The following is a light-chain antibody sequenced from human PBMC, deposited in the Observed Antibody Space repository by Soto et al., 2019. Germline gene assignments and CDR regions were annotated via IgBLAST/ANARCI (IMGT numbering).Light chain of an antibody. Sequence: EIVLTQSPATLSLSPGERATLSCRASQSVSSYLAWYQQKPGQAPRLLIYDASNRATGIPARFSGSGSGTDFTLTISSLVPEDFAVYYCQQYGDSPPFTFGPGTKVDIK. CDR1: QSVSSY. CDR2: DAS. J-gene: IGKJ3*01. V-gene: IGKV3-11*01. CDR3: QQYGDSPPFT.